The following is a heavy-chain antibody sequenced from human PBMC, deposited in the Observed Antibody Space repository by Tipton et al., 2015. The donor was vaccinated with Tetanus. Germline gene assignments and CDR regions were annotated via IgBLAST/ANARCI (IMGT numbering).Heavy chain of an antibody. J-gene: IGHJ4*02. V-gene: IGHV4-61*03. CDR1: GGSLRGGDHY. CDR3: ARANYDFPKKGPFDS. D-gene: IGHD3-3*01. CDR2: VSSSGAS. Sequence: TLSLTCTVSGGSLRGGDHYWSWIRQPPGKGLEWLAYVSSSGASNSNYSLKSRITVSRDTSKNHFSLRLASVTAADTAVYYCARANYDFPKKGPFDSWGQGTLVIVSS.